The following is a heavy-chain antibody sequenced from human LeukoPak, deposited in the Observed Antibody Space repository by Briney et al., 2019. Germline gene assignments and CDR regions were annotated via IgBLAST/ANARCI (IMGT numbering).Heavy chain of an antibody. CDR3: AKEWDDYYDSSGYYYRSYYYYGMDV. CDR1: GFTFSSYA. D-gene: IGHD3-22*01. Sequence: GGSLRLSCAASGFTFSSYAMSWVRQAPGKGLEWVSAISGSGGSTYYADSVKGRFTISRDNSKNTLYLQMNSLRAEDTAVYYCAKEWDDYYDSSGYYYRSYYYYGMDVWGQGTTVTVSS. V-gene: IGHV3-23*01. CDR2: ISGSGGST. J-gene: IGHJ6*02.